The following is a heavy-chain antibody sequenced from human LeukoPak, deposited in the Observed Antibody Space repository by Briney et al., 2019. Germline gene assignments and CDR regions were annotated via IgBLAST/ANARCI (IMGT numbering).Heavy chain of an antibody. CDR1: GASISGYS. J-gene: IGHJ4*02. CDR3: ARATSGHYYYFDY. Sequence: SETLSLTCTVSGASISGYSWNWIRQPAGKGLEWIGRIYTSGSTKYNTSLKSRVTMSVDTSKNQFSLQLSFVTAADTAAYYCARATSGHYYYFDYWGQGTLVTVSS. CDR2: IYTSGST. D-gene: IGHD3-22*01. V-gene: IGHV4-4*07.